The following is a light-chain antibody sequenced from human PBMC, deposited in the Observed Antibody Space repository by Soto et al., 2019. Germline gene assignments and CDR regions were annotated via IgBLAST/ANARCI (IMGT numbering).Light chain of an antibody. V-gene: IGLV1-36*01. CDR2: YDD. Sequence: QSVLTQPPSVSEAPRQRVTISGSGSRSNVGNNAVTWYQQLPGKAPKLLIYYDDLLPSGVSDRFSGSKSGTSASLAISGLQSEDEADYYCAVWDDSLNGVVFGGGTKLTVL. CDR1: RSNVGNNA. CDR3: AVWDDSLNGVV. J-gene: IGLJ3*02.